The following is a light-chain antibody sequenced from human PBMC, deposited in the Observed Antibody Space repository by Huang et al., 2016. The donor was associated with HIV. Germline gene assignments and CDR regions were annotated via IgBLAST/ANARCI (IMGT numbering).Light chain of an antibody. V-gene: IGKV4-1*01. CDR3: QQYYSSPQT. CDR1: QSVLSSSTNKDY. Sequence: DIVVTQSPDSLAVSLGETAHLNCRSSQSVLSSSTNKDYLAWFQQKPGQPPKLLIFWASTREAGVPDRFSGSGSGTHFTLTITNLKAEDVAIYYCQQYYSSPQTFGPGTRVEIK. J-gene: IGKJ1*01. CDR2: WAS.